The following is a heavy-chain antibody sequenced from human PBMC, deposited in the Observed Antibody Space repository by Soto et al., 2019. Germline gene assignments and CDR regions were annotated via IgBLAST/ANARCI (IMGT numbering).Heavy chain of an antibody. CDR3: ARDHVVVVTGGLYYYYGMDV. Sequence: GASVKVSCKASGYTFTSYGISWVRQAPGQGLEWMRWISAYNGNTNYAQKLQGRVTMTTDTSTSTAYMELRSLRSDDTAVYYCARDHVVVVTGGLYYYYGMDVWGQGTKVTVSS. CDR2: ISAYNGNT. V-gene: IGHV1-18*01. D-gene: IGHD2-21*02. CDR1: GYTFTSYG. J-gene: IGHJ6*02.